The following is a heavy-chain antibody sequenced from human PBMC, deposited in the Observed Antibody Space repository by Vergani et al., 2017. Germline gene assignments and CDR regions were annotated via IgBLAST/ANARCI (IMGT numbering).Heavy chain of an antibody. CDR2: VDPEGGET. CDR3: ATPQSGTTGGMEV. D-gene: IGHD2/OR15-2a*01. V-gene: IGHV1-69-2*01. CDR1: GFTFTDHY. Sequence: EVQLVQSGAEVKKPGATLKISCKVSGFTFTDHYMHWVKQAPGKGLEWMGLVDPEGGETIYAEKFKGRVTIAEDTSTDTAHLELSSLRSEDTAVYYCATPQSGTTGGMEVWGQGTMVIVS. J-gene: IGHJ6*02.